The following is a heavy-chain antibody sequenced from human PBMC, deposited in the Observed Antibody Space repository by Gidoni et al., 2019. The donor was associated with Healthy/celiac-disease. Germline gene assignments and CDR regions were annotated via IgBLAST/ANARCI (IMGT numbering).Heavy chain of an antibody. CDR3: ARHDTPYYDFWSGYHRGSYYYYYGMDV. V-gene: IGHV4-59*08. CDR2: IYYSGST. J-gene: IGHJ6*02. Sequence: QVQLQESGPGLVKPSETLSLTCTVSGGSISSYYWSWIRQPPGKGLEWIGYIYYSGSTNYNPSLKSRVTISVDTSKNQFSLKLSSVTAADTAVYYCARHDTPYYDFWSGYHRGSYYYYYGMDVWGQGTTVTVSS. D-gene: IGHD3-3*01. CDR1: GGSISSYY.